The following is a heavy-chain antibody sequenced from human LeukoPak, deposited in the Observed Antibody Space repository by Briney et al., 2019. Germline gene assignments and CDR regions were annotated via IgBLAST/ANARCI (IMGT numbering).Heavy chain of an antibody. CDR3: ARSAYYDGSGNYYDY. J-gene: IGHJ4*02. CDR1: GFTFRSYW. V-gene: IGHV3-74*01. CDR2: ISDGGSTT. Sequence: QTGGSLRLSCAACGFTFRSYWVHWVRQAPGKGLVWVSRISDGGSTTTYADSVKGRFTISRDNAKNTLYLQMNGLRAEDTAVYYCARSAYYDGSGNYYDYWGQGTLVTVSS. D-gene: IGHD3-22*01.